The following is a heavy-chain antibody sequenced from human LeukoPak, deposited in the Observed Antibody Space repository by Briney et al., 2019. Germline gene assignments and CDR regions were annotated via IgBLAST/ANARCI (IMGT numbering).Heavy chain of an antibody. Sequence: PSETLSLTCTVSGGSISSYYWSWIRQPPGKGLEWIGYIYYSGSTNYNPSLKSRVTISADTSKNQFSLKLSSVTAADTAVYYCARVGGVVPAAWAYYYYMDVWGKGTTVTVSS. V-gene: IGHV4-59*01. CDR3: ARVGGVVPAAWAYYYYMDV. D-gene: IGHD2-2*01. CDR2: IYYSGST. CDR1: GGSISSYY. J-gene: IGHJ6*03.